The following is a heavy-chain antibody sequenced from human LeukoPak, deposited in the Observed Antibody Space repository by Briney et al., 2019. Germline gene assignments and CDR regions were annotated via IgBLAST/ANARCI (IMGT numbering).Heavy chain of an antibody. D-gene: IGHD5-12*01. V-gene: IGHV4-31*03. CDR3: ARVRGYSGYDFEY. CDR2: IYYSGST. Sequence: PSQTLSLTCTVSGDAISSGGYYWSWIRQHPGKDLEWIGYIYYSGSTYYNPSLKSRVTISVDTSKNQFSLKLSSVTAADTAVYYCARVRGYSGYDFEYWGQGTLVTVSS. CDR1: GDAISSGGYY. J-gene: IGHJ4*02.